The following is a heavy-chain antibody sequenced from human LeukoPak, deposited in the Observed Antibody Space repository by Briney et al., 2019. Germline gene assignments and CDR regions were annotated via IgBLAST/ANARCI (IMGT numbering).Heavy chain of an antibody. J-gene: IGHJ4*02. CDR1: GYTLTELS. CDR3: ATAAYYYDSSGYYYYDYFDY. V-gene: IGHV1-24*01. D-gene: IGHD3-22*01. Sequence: ASVKVSCKVSGYTLTELSMHWVRQAPGQGLEWMGGFDPEDGETIYAQKFQGRVTMTEDTSTDTAYMELNSLRSEDTAVYYCATAAYYYDSSGYYYYDYFDYWGQGTLVTVSS. CDR2: FDPEDGET.